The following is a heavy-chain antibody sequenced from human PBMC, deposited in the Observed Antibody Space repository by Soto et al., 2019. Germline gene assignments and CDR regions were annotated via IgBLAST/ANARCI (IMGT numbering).Heavy chain of an antibody. Sequence: QVQLVESGGGVVQPGRSLRLSCAASGFTFSSYGMHWVRQAPGKGLEWVAVIWYDGSNKYYADSVKGRFTISRDNSKNTLYLQMNSLRAEYTAVYDCARDEAIKNFDYWGPGTLVNVSS. CDR1: GFTFSSYG. D-gene: IGHD2-2*02. V-gene: IGHV3-33*01. CDR3: ARDEAIKNFDY. CDR2: IWYDGSNK. J-gene: IGHJ4*02.